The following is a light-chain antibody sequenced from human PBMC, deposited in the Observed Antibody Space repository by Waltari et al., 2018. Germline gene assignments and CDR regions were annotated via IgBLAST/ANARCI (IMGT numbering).Light chain of an antibody. Sequence: SYVLSQPPSVSVAPGQTARVTCGGNNIGSKSVHWYQQKPGQAPVLVISRDSVRPPGIPWRFSGSNSGNAATLSISRVEAGDEADYYCQVWDNSSDHVVFGGGTTVTVL. V-gene: IGLV3-21*02. CDR2: RDS. J-gene: IGLJ3*02. CDR3: QVWDNSSDHVV. CDR1: NIGSKS.